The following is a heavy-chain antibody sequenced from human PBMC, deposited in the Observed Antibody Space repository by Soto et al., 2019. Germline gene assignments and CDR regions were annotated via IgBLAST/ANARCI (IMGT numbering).Heavy chain of an antibody. D-gene: IGHD4-17*01. CDR1: GGSISSYY. CDR3: ARLGHDYGDYVSPFPFDY. V-gene: IGHV4-59*08. Sequence: PSETLSLTCTVSGGSISSYYWSWIRQPPGKGLEWIGYIYYSGSTNYNPSLKSRVTISVDTSKNQFSLKLSSVTAADTAVYYCARLGHDYGDYVSPFPFDYWGQGTLVTVSS. CDR2: IYYSGST. J-gene: IGHJ4*02.